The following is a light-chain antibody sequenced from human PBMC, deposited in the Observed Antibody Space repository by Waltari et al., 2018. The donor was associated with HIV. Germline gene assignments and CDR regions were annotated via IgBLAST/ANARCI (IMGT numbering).Light chain of an antibody. J-gene: IGLJ1*01. CDR1: SSDVGNHNL. V-gene: IGLV2-23*02. Sequence: HSALTQPASVSGSPGQSITISCTGASSDVGNHNLVPWYQQHPGKAPKLVIYEVTKRPSEISNRFSGSKSGNTASLTISGLQAEDEADYYCCSYAGSPYVLGSGTKVTVL. CDR2: EVT. CDR3: CSYAGSPYV.